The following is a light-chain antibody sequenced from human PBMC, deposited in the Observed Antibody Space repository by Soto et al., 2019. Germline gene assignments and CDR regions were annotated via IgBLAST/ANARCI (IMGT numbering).Light chain of an antibody. V-gene: IGLV2-8*01. J-gene: IGLJ1*01. Sequence: QSALTQPPSASGSPGQSVTISCTGNSNDVGHSSFISWYQQHPGKGPKLIIYEVSNRPSGVPDRFSGSKSGNTASLSVSGLQDEDEAYYFSNAQADNGKHVFGTGTKLTVL. CDR3: NAQADNGKHV. CDR2: EVS. CDR1: SNDVGHSSF.